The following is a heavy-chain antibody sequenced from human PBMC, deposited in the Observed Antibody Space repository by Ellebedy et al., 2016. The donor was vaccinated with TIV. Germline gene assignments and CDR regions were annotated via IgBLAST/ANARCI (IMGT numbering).Heavy chain of an antibody. D-gene: IGHD6-13*01. V-gene: IGHV3-21*01. CDR1: GFTFSSYN. J-gene: IGHJ6*02. Sequence: GGSLRLSXAASGFTFSSYNMNWVRQAPGKGLEWVSSISSSSSSRYYADSVKGRFTISRDNARNSLYLQVNSLRGEDTAVYYCARRRDCTSSNCFGMDVWGQGTTVTVSS. CDR3: ARRRDCTSSNCFGMDV. CDR2: ISSSSSSR.